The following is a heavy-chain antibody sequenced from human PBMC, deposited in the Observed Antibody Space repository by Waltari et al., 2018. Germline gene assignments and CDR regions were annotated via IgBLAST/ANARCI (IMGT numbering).Heavy chain of an antibody. V-gene: IGHV3-43D*04. CDR3: AKGRREKEEVYYYYMDV. Sequence: AASGFTFDDYAMHWVRQAPGNGLEWISLISWDGGSTYYADSVKGRFTISRDNSKNSLYLQMNSLRAEDTALYYCAKGRREKEEVYYYYMDVWGKGTTVTGSS. CDR2: ISWDGGST. D-gene: IGHD1-26*01. J-gene: IGHJ6*03. CDR1: GFTFDDYA.